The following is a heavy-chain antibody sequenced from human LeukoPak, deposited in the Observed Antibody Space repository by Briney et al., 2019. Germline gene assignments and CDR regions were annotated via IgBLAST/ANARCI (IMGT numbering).Heavy chain of an antibody. CDR3: AKDMGTIAAAGTGYFQH. D-gene: IGHD6-13*01. Sequence: GGSLRLSCAASGFTFDDYAMHWVRQAPGKGLEWVSGISWNSGSIGYADSVKGRFTISRDNAKNSLYLQMNSPRAEDTALYYCAKDMGTIAAAGTGYFQHWGQGTLVTVSS. CDR2: ISWNSGSI. J-gene: IGHJ1*01. V-gene: IGHV3-9*01. CDR1: GFTFDDYA.